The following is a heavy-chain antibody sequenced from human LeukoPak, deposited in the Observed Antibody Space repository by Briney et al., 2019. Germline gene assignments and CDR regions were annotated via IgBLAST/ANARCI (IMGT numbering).Heavy chain of an antibody. J-gene: IGHJ5*02. CDR3: ARDLLGSGSYLSWFDP. CDR2: INPSGSST. V-gene: IGHV1-46*01. Sequence: ASVKVSCKASGYSFTSHYMHWVRQAPGQGLEWLGLINPSGSSTLYAQKFQGRVTMTRDMSTTTDYMELSSLRSEDTAVYYCARDLLGSGSYLSWFDPWGQGTLVTVSS. CDR1: GYSFTSHY. D-gene: IGHD3-10*01.